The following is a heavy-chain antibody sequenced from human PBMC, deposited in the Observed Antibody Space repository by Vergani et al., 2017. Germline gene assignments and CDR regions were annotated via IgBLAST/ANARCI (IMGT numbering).Heavy chain of an antibody. CDR2: INPNSGDT. V-gene: IGHV1-2*02. Sequence: QVQLVQSGAEVKKPGASVKLSCKAFGYPFTGYYIHWVRQAPGHGLELMGCINPNSGDTNYPQRFQGRVTLTSDTSLSTAYMELRRLSSDDTAVYFCGRGDYADYEIPSSWGQGTLVTVSS. D-gene: IGHD4-17*01. CDR3: GRGDYADYEIPSS. J-gene: IGHJ4*02. CDR1: GYPFTGYY.